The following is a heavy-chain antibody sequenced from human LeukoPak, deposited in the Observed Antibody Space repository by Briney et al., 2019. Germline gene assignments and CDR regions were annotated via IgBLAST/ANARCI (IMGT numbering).Heavy chain of an antibody. V-gene: IGHV3-74*01. CDR1: GFTFSSYW. Sequence: GGSLRLSCAASGFTFSSYWMHWVRQAPGKGLVWVSRINSDGSSTSYADSVKGRFTISRDNAKNTLYLQMNNLRAEDTAVYYCARDPYDYVWGSYRYTGPFDYWGQGTLVTVSS. D-gene: IGHD3-16*02. J-gene: IGHJ4*02. CDR2: INSDGSST. CDR3: ARDPYDYVWGSYRYTGPFDY.